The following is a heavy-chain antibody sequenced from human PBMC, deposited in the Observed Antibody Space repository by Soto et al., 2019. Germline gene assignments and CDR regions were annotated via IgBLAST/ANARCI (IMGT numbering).Heavy chain of an antibody. Sequence: SETLSLTCAVSGGSISSSNWWSWVRQPPGKGLERIGEIYHSGSTNYNPSLKSQVTISVDKSKNQFSLKLSSVTAADTAVYYCARLATRYYFDYWGQGTLVTVSS. CDR2: IYHSGST. CDR3: ARLATRYYFDY. V-gene: IGHV4-4*02. CDR1: GGSISSSNW. J-gene: IGHJ4*02. D-gene: IGHD1-1*01.